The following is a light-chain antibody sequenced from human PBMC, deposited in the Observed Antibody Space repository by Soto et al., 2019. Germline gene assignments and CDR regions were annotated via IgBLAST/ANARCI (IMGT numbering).Light chain of an antibody. CDR3: RSYTSSRTPVV. V-gene: IGLV2-14*01. Sequence: QSALTQPASVSGSPGQSVTISCTGTSSNVGGYNYVSWYQQHPGKAPKLMIYDVSNRPSGVSNRFSGSKSGNTASLTISGLQAEDEADYYCRSYTSSRTPVVFGGGTKLTVL. J-gene: IGLJ2*01. CDR1: SSNVGGYNY. CDR2: DVS.